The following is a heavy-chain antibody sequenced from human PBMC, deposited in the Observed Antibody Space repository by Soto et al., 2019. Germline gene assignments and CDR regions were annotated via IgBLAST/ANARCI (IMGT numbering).Heavy chain of an antibody. D-gene: IGHD3-22*01. V-gene: IGHV1-69*06. CDR3: AGYYYDSSGYPYYFDY. CDR1: GYTFTSYG. CDR2: IIPIFGTA. J-gene: IGHJ4*02. Sequence: SVKVSCKASGYTFTSYGISWVRQAPGQGLEWMGGIIPIFGTANYAQKFQSRVTITADKSTSTAYMELSSLRSEDTAVYYCAGYYYDSSGYPYYFDYWGQGTLVTVSS.